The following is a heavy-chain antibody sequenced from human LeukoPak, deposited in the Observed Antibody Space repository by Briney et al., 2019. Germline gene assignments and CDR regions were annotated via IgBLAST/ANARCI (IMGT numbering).Heavy chain of an antibody. Sequence: SVKVSCKASGGTFSSYAISWVRQAPGQGLERMGGIIPIFGTANYAQKFQGRVTITTDESTSTAYMELSSLRSEDTAVYYCARRGIAVAGSYFDYWGQGTLVTVSS. CDR2: IIPIFGTA. V-gene: IGHV1-69*05. D-gene: IGHD6-19*01. CDR3: ARRGIAVAGSYFDY. CDR1: GGTFSSYA. J-gene: IGHJ4*02.